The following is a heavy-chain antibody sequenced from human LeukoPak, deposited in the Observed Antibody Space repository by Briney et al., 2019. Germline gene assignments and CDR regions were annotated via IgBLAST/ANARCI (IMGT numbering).Heavy chain of an antibody. D-gene: IGHD3-22*01. Sequence: SQTLSLTCAISGDSVSSNSAAWNWIRQSPSRGLEWLGRTYYRSKWYNDYAVSVKSRITINPDTSKNQVSLQLNSVTTEDTAVYYCAREADYYDSSGYPGTPFDYWGQGTLVTVSS. J-gene: IGHJ4*02. V-gene: IGHV6-1*01. CDR2: TYYRSKWYN. CDR3: AREADYYDSSGYPGTPFDY. CDR1: GDSVSSNSAA.